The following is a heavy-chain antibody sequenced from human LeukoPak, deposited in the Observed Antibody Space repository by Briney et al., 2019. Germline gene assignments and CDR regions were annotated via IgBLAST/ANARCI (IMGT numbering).Heavy chain of an antibody. V-gene: IGHV3-7*01. Sequence: PRGSLRLSCAASGFTFSSYWMSWVRQAPGKGLEWVANIKQDGSEKYYVDSVKGRFTISRDNAKNSLYLQMNSLRAEDTAVYYCARQNYYDSSGYYYSGFDYWGQGTLVTVSS. CDR1: GFTFSSYW. J-gene: IGHJ4*02. CDR3: ARQNYYDSSGYYYSGFDY. CDR2: IKQDGSEK. D-gene: IGHD3-22*01.